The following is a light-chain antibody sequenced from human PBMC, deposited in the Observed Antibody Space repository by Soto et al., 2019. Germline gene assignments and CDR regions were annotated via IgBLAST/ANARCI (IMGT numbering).Light chain of an antibody. CDR1: NPDVGAYDY. J-gene: IGLJ1*01. CDR2: DVI. Sequence: QSALTQPASVSGSPGQSITISCSGTNPDVGAYDYVSWYQQHPGKAPKLILYDVINRPSGVSDRFSGSKSGNTASLTISGLQAEDEAEYFCSSYSTISNLVFGTGTKLTVL. CDR3: SSYSTISNLV. V-gene: IGLV2-14*03.